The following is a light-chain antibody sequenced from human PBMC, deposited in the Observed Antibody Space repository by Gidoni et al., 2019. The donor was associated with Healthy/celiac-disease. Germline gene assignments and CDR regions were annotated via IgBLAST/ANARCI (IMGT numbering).Light chain of an antibody. CDR1: QSVSSY. CDR3: QQRSNWPQGLT. J-gene: IGKJ4*01. V-gene: IGKV3-11*01. CDR2: DAS. Sequence: DIVLTQSPATLSLSPGERATLSCRASQSVSSYLAWYQQKPGQAPRLLIYDASNRATGIPARFSGSGSGTDFTLTISSLEPEDFVVYYCQQRSNWPQGLTFGGGTKVEIK.